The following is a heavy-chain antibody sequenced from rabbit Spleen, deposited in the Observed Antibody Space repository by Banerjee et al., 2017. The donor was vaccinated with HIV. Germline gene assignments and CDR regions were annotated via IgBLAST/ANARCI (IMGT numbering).Heavy chain of an antibody. CDR2: IDLLFGTT. D-gene: IGHD1-1*01. V-gene: IGHV1S47*01. J-gene: IGHJ4*01. CDR1: GFDFSRTG. CDR3: VRGASESGYYSL. Sequence: EPLKESGGGLVQPGGSLKLSCKASGFDFSRTGLSWVRQAPGKGLEWIGYIDLLFGTTYYANWVNGRFTISSHNAQNTLYLQLNSLTAADTATYFCVRGASESGYYSLWGPGTLVTVS.